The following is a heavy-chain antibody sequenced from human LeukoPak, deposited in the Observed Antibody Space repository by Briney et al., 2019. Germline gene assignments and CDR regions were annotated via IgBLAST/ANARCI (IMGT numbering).Heavy chain of an antibody. CDR1: GFTFSSYA. CDR2: ISYDGSNK. J-gene: IGHJ4*02. V-gene: IGHV3-30-3*01. CDR3: ARAPCDY. Sequence: GRSLRLSCAASGFTFSSYAMHWVRQAPGKGLEWVAVISYDGSNKYYADSVKGRFTISRGNSKNTLYLQMNSLRAEDTAVYYCARAPCDYWGQGTLVTVSS.